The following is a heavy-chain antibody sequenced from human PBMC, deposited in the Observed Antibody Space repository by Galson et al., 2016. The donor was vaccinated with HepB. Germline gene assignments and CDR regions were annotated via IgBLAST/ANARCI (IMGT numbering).Heavy chain of an antibody. CDR1: GFTFTTYW. Sequence: SLRLSCAASGFTFTTYWMDWVRQAPGKGLEWVANINHGGSVAYYVDSVKGRFTISRDNAKNSLYLQMHSLRAEDTAVYYCARDFLFALDLWGPGTLVTGSS. V-gene: IGHV3-7*03. D-gene: IGHD3-3*01. CDR2: INHGGSVA. J-gene: IGHJ5*02. CDR3: ARDFLFALDL.